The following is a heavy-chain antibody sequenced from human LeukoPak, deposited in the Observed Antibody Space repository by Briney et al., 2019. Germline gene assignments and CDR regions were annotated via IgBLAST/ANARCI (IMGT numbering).Heavy chain of an antibody. CDR3: ARGPDIDCRGTTCFSFDF. CDR1: GYTFTGHY. J-gene: IGHJ4*02. CDR2: INPDTSGT. Sequence: GASVKVSCKASGYTFTGHYIHWVRQAPGQGLEWMGWINPDTSGTNYPQKFQGRVAMTRDTSITTAYMELTRLTSDDTAVYYCARGPDIDCRGTTCFSFDFWGQGSLVTVSS. D-gene: IGHD2-2*01. V-gene: IGHV1-2*02.